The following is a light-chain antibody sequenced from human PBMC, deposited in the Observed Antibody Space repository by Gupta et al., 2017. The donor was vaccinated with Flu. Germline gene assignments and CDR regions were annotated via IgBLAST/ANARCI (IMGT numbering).Light chain of an antibody. Sequence: SYVLTQPPSVSVAPGQTARITCGGNKIGSKSVHWYQQKSGQAPVLVVYDDSDWPSGSPEGFPGSNSGNTATLTISRVGGGDEGGFYCQVWDSNSDHFYVFGTGTKVTVL. CDR2: DDS. CDR1: KIGSKS. CDR3: QVWDSNSDHFYV. V-gene: IGLV3-21*02. J-gene: IGLJ1*01.